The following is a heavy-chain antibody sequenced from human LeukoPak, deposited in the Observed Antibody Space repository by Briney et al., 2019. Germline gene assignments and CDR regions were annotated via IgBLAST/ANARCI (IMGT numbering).Heavy chain of an antibody. CDR3: ARQGIDAFDI. CDR2: IYYSGST. CDR1: GGSISSSSYY. Sequence: SETLSLTCTVSGGSISSSSYYWGWIRQPPGKGLEWIGSIYYSGSTYYNPSLKSRVTISIDTSKNQFSLRLTSVTAADTAVYYCARQGIDAFDIWGQGTLVTVSS. V-gene: IGHV4-39*01. J-gene: IGHJ3*02.